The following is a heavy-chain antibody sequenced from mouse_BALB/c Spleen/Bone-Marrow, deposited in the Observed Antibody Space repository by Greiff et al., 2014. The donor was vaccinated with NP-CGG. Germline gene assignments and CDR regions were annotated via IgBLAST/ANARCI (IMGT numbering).Heavy chain of an antibody. D-gene: IGHD1-1*01. CDR1: GFNIKDTY. CDR3: ARYYYGSSYFDY. J-gene: IGHJ2*01. Sequence: VQLQQSGAELVKPGVSVKLSCTASGFNIKDTYMHWVKQRPEQGLEWIGRIDPANGNTKYDPKFQGKATITADTSSNTAYLQLSSLTSEDTAVYYCARYYYGSSYFDYWGQGTTLTVSS. V-gene: IGHV14-3*02. CDR2: IDPANGNT.